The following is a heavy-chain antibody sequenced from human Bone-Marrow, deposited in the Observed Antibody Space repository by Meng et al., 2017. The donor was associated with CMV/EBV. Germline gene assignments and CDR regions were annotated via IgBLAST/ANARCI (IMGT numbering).Heavy chain of an antibody. CDR2: ISSTGGTI. V-gene: IGHV3-48*04. CDR3: TKDLAAYSSSWYSFGPSSYYYYGMDV. Sequence: GESLKISCAASGFTFSSYGMHWVRQAPGKGLEWVSYISSTGGTIYYADSVKGRFTVSRDNARNSLYLQMNSLRAEDTAVYYCTKDLAAYSSSWYSFGPSSYYYYGMDVWGQGTTVTVSS. J-gene: IGHJ6*02. CDR1: GFTFSSYG. D-gene: IGHD6-13*01.